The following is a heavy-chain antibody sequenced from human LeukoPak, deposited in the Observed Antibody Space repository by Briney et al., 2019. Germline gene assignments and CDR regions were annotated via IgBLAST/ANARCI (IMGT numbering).Heavy chain of an antibody. CDR1: GFTFDDYT. J-gene: IGHJ5*02. V-gene: IGHV3-43*01. Sequence: RAGGSLRLSCAASGFTFDDYTMHWVRQAPGKGLEWVSLISWDGGSTYYADSVKGRLTISRDNSKNSLYLQMNSLRTEDTALYYCAKDIRDYYDSSGYSGELSWGQGTLVTVSS. CDR2: ISWDGGST. D-gene: IGHD3-22*01. CDR3: AKDIRDYYDSSGYSGELS.